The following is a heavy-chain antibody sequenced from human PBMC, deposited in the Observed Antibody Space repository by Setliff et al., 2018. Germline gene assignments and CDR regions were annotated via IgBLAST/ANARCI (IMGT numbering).Heavy chain of an antibody. CDR2: IYYSGSTS. V-gene: IGHV4-31*03. J-gene: IGHJ6*03. CDR1: GGSISSGGYY. CDR3: ARVSGFLYIDV. Sequence: SETLSLTCTVSGGSISSGGYYWSWTRQHPGKGLEWIGYIYYSGSTSYYNPSLKSRVTISVDTSKNQFSLKLSSVTAADTAVYYCARVSGFLYIDVWGNGTTVTVSS. D-gene: IGHD3-3*01.